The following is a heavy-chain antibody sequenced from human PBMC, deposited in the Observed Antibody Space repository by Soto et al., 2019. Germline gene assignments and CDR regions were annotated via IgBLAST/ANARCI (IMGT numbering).Heavy chain of an antibody. CDR3: AKEYCSSTSCYRVWFDP. D-gene: IGHD2-2*01. V-gene: IGHV3-23*01. CDR1: GFTFSSYA. J-gene: IGHJ5*02. CDR2: ISGSGGST. Sequence: GGSLRLSCAASGFTFSSYAMSWVRQAPGKGLEWVSAISGSGGSTYYADSVKGRFTISRDNSKNTLYLQMNSLRAEDTAVYYCAKEYCSSTSCYRVWFDPWGQGTLVTVSS.